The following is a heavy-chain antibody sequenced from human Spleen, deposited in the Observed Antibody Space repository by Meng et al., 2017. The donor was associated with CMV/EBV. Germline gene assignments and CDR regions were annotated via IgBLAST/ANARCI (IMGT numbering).Heavy chain of an antibody. CDR3: AREWATLEYSSSEPDH. CDR1: GFLFINYA. D-gene: IGHD6-6*01. CDR2: IAYDGSNK. J-gene: IGHJ4*01. Sequence: GGSRSPSCAVSGFLFINYAISWVRQAPGKGLEWVAVIAYDGSNKYYADSVKGRFTISRDNSKNTLYLQMNSLRTEDTAVYYCAREWATLEYSSSEPDHWGQGTLVTVSS. V-gene: IGHV3-30*04.